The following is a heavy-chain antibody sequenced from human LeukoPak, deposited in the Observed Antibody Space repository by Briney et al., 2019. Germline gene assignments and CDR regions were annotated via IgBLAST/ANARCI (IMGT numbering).Heavy chain of an antibody. V-gene: IGHV3-11*04. Sequence: GGSLRLSCAASGFTFSDYYMSWVRQAPGQGLGWVSYISSSGSTIYYADSVKGRFTISRDNAKNSLYLQMNSLRAEDTAVYYCARELTTVVTHHAFDVWGQGTMVTVSS. D-gene: IGHD4-23*01. J-gene: IGHJ3*01. CDR1: GFTFSDYY. CDR3: ARELTTVVTHHAFDV. CDR2: ISSSGSTI.